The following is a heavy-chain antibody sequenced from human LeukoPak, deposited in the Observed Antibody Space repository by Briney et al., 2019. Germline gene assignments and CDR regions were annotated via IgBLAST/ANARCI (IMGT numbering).Heavy chain of an antibody. J-gene: IGHJ4*02. Sequence: SETLSLTCAVYGGSFSGYYWSWIRQPPGKGLEWIGEINHSGGTNYNPSLKSRVTISVDTSKNQFSLKLSSVTAADTAVYYWARGGFLEWLPHWYGGQGTLVTVSS. CDR1: GGSFSGYY. V-gene: IGHV4-34*01. CDR3: ARGGFLEWLPHWY. D-gene: IGHD3-3*01. CDR2: INHSGGT.